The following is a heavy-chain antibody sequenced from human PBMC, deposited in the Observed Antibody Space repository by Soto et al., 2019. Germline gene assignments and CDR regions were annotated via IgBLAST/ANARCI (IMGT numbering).Heavy chain of an antibody. CDR3: VSYIDFWSGHAFHI. Sequence: ASVKVSCQASCYTFTSYGIRSVRQASGQGLEWMGWIIAYNGNTNYAQKIQGRVTMTTDTSTSTAYMELSSLRSEDTAVYYFVSYIDFWSGHAFHIWGQGTMV. V-gene: IGHV1-18*01. D-gene: IGHD3-3*01. CDR1: CYTFTSYG. CDR2: IIAYNGNT. J-gene: IGHJ3*02.